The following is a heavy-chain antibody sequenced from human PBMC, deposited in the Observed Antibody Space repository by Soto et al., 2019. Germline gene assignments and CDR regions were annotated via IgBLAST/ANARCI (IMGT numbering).Heavy chain of an antibody. CDR3: ARGRYGDY. J-gene: IGHJ4*02. V-gene: IGHV1-18*01. CDR2: ISAHNGNT. Sequence: QVHLVQSGAEVKKPGASVKVSCKGSGYTFTSYGITWVRQAPGQGLEWMGWISAHNGNTNYAQKLQGRVTVTRDTSRSPAYIELRSMSTDDTAVYYCARGRYGDYWGQGALVTVSS. D-gene: IGHD1-1*01. CDR1: GYTFTSYG.